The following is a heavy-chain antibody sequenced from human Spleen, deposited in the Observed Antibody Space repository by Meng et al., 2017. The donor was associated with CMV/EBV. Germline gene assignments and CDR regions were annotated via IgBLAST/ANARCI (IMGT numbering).Heavy chain of an antibody. D-gene: IGHD1-14*01. CDR2: ISGSGGST. Sequence: GESLKISCAASGFTFSSYAMSWVRQAPGKGLEWVSAISGSGGSTYYADSVKGRFTISRDNSKNTLYLQMNSLRAEDTAVYYCAKPPGTYGYFDYWGQGTLVTVSS. J-gene: IGHJ4*02. CDR1: GFTFSSYA. V-gene: IGHV3-23*01. CDR3: AKPPGTYGYFDY.